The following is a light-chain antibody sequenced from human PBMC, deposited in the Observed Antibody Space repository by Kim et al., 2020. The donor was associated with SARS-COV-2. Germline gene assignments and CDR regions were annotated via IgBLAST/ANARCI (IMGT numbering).Light chain of an antibody. J-gene: IGKJ1*01. CDR2: GSS. Sequence: SPGERATLSCRASQSVSHSYLAWYQQKPGQAHRLLIHGSSNRATGIPDRFSGSGSGTDFTLTISRLEPEDFAVYYCLQYGGSPWTFGQGTKVDIK. CDR3: LQYGGSPWT. CDR1: QSVSHSY. V-gene: IGKV3-20*01.